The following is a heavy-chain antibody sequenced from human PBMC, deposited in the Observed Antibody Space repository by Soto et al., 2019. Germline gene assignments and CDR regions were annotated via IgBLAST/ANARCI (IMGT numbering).Heavy chain of an antibody. V-gene: IGHV3-30-3*01. CDR2: ISYDGSNK. J-gene: IGHJ4*02. CDR3: ARSDYYGSGSYYLFDY. CDR1: GFAFSSNA. D-gene: IGHD3-10*01. Sequence: GGSLRLSCAASGFAFSSNAMNWVRQAPGKGLEWVAVISYDGSNKKYADSVKGRFTISRDNSKNTLYLQMNSLRAEDTAVYYCARSDYYGSGSYYLFDYWGQGTLATVSS.